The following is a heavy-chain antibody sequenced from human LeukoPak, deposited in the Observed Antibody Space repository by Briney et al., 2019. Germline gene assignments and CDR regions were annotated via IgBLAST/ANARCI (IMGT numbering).Heavy chain of an antibody. J-gene: IGHJ5*02. Sequence: SETLSLTCTVSGGSISSYYWSWLRQPAGKGLEWIGRIYTSGSTNYNPSLKSRVTMSVDTSKNQFSLKLSSVTAADTAVYYCARGFLEWSSSTPYNWFDPWGQGTLVTVSS. V-gene: IGHV4-4*07. CDR1: GGSISSYY. D-gene: IGHD3-3*01. CDR3: ARGFLEWSSSTPYNWFDP. CDR2: IYTSGST.